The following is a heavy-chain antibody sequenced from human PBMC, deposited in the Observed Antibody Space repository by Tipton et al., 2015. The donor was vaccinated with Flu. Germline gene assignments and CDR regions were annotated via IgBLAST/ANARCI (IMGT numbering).Heavy chain of an antibody. CDR1: GGSISSGSYY. Sequence: TLSLTCTVSGGSISSGSYYWSWIRQPAGKGLEWIGRIYTSGSTNCNPSLKSRVTISVDTSKNQFSLKLSSVTAADTAVYYCARAGYSYGALHFDYWGQGTLVTVSS. CDR2: IYTSGST. V-gene: IGHV4-61*02. D-gene: IGHD5-18*01. J-gene: IGHJ4*02. CDR3: ARAGYSYGALHFDY.